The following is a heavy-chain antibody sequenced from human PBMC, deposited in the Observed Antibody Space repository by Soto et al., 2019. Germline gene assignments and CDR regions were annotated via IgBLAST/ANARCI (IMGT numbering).Heavy chain of an antibody. V-gene: IGHV4-59*01. J-gene: IGHJ4*02. Sequence: SETLSLTCTVSGGSISSYYWSWIRQPPGKGLEWIGYIYYSGSTNYNPSLKSRVTISVDTSKNQFSLKLSSVTAADTAAYYCARYVDTAMVIDYWGQGTLVTVSS. CDR3: ARYVDTAMVIDY. D-gene: IGHD5-18*01. CDR1: GGSISSYY. CDR2: IYYSGST.